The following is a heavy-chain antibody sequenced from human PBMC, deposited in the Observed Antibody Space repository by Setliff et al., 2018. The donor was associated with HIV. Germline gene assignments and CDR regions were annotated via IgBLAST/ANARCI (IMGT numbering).Heavy chain of an antibody. Sequence: KPSETLRLSCAVYAGSFSGYYWSWIRQPSGKGREWIGEINHSGSTNYNPSLKSRVTISVDTSKNQFSLKLSSVTAADTAVYYCARGRGNEWELLLLAFDMWGQGTMVTVSS. J-gene: IGHJ3*02. CDR2: INHSGST. CDR1: AGSFSGYY. D-gene: IGHD1-26*01. V-gene: IGHV4-34*01. CDR3: ARGRGNEWELLLLAFDM.